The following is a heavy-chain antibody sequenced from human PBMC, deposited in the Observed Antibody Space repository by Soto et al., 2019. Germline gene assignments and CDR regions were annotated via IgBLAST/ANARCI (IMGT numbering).Heavy chain of an antibody. CDR2: IYDSGGT. J-gene: IGHJ3*02. D-gene: IGHD3-9*01. V-gene: IGHV4-59*01. CDR3: AASYYAILTGHLAFDM. CDR1: GASISHFY. Sequence: SETLSLTCTVSGASISHFYWSWIRQSPGKGLEWLGYIYDSGGTSYNPSLKSRVTMSMDTSKTQFSLNLSSVTAADTAVYFCAASYYAILTGHLAFDMWGHGTMVTVSS.